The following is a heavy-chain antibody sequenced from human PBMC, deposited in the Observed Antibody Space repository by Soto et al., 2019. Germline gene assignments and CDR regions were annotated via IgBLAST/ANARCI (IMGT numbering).Heavy chain of an antibody. CDR1: GGSITSSGYY. CDR3: ARGGGSTKVDY. J-gene: IGHJ4*02. V-gene: IGHV4-31*01. CDR2: TSNSGST. D-gene: IGHD2-2*01. Sequence: QVQLQESGPGLVKPSQTLSLTCTVSGGSITSSGYYCSWIRQHPGEGLEWIGFTSNSGSTSYNPSLKSLVTISVDTSSNQFSLNLMSVTAADTAFDYCARGGGSTKVDYWGQGTLVPVSP.